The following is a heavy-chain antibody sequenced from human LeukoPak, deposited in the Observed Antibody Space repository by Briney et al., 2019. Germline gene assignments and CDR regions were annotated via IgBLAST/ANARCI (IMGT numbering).Heavy chain of an antibody. CDR1: GFTFSSYA. J-gene: IGHJ4*02. Sequence: GGSLRLSCAASGFTFSSYAMSWVRQAPGKGLEWVSAISGSGGSTYYADPVKGRFTISRDNSKNTLYLQMNSLRAEDTAVYYCAKDRGDGYIHFDYWGQGTLVTVSS. V-gene: IGHV3-23*01. D-gene: IGHD5-24*01. CDR3: AKDRGDGYIHFDY. CDR2: ISGSGGST.